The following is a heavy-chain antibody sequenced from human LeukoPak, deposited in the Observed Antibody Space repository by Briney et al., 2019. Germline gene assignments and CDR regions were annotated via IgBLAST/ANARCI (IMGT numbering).Heavy chain of an antibody. J-gene: IGHJ6*02. CDR1: GFTVSSNY. Sequence: PGGSLRLSCAASGFTVSSNYMSWVRQAPGKGLEWVSVIYSGGSTYYADSVKGRFTISRDNSKNTLYLQMNSLRAEDTAVYYCARGLPQYYYYGMDVWGQGTTVTVSS. CDR3: ARGLPQYYYYGMDV. CDR2: IYSGGST. V-gene: IGHV3-53*01.